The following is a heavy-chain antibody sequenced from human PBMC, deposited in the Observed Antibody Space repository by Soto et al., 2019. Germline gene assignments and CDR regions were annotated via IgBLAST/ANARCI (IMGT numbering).Heavy chain of an antibody. J-gene: IGHJ5*02. Sequence: GASLKISCTGFGYTFTTFWNSWVRQMPGRGLEWMGRIDPRDSYSTYSPSFQGHVTISVDKSIRTAYLQWDSLKASYTAMYYCARLYCTSSTCDSWFDPWGQGTLVPVSS. CDR2: IDPRDSYS. CDR3: ARLYCTSSTCDSWFDP. CDR1: GYTFTTFW. D-gene: IGHD2-2*01. V-gene: IGHV5-10-1*01.